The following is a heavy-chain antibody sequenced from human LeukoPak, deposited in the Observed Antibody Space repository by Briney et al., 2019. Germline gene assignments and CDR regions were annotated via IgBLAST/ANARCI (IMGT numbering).Heavy chain of an antibody. CDR2: ISYDGSNK. Sequence: GRSLRLSCAASGFTFSSYGMHWVRQAPGKGLEWVAVISYDGSNKYYADSVKGRFTISRDNSKNTLYLQMNSLRAEDTAVYYCAKGLTYSSSWPHDYCGQGTLVTVSS. CDR3: AKGLTYSSSWPHDY. D-gene: IGHD6-13*01. V-gene: IGHV3-30*18. CDR1: GFTFSSYG. J-gene: IGHJ4*02.